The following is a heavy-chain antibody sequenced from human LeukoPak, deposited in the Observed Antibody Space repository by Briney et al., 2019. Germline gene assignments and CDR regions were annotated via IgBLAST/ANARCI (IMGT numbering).Heavy chain of an antibody. D-gene: IGHD4-17*01. CDR1: GYTLTELS. Sequence: ASVKVSCKVSGYTLTELSMHWVRQAPGKGLEWMGGFDPEDGETIYAQKFQGRVTITADESTSTAYMELSSLRSEDTAVYYCASTDYGDYEDQPGWYNWFDPWGQGTLVTVSS. J-gene: IGHJ5*02. V-gene: IGHV1-24*01. CDR2: FDPEDGET. CDR3: ASTDYGDYEDQPGWYNWFDP.